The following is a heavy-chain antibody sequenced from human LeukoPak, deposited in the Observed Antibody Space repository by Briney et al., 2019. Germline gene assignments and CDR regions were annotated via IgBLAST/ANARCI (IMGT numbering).Heavy chain of an antibody. J-gene: IGHJ4*02. CDR1: GFTFSSYA. CDR2: ISGSGGST. D-gene: IGHD2-15*01. V-gene: IGHV3-23*01. Sequence: GGSLRLSCAASGFTFSSYAMSWVRQAPGKGLEWVSAISGSGGSTYCADSVKGRFTISRDNSKNTLYLQMNSLRAEDTAIYYCANIVVVAARFDYWGQGTLVSVSS. CDR3: ANIVVVAARFDY.